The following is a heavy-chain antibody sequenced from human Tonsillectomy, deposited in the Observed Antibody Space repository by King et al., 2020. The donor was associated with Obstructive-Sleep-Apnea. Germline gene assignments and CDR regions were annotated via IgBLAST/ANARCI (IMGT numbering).Heavy chain of an antibody. CDR1: GGSISSGDYY. V-gene: IGHV4-30-4*01. J-gene: IGHJ4*02. D-gene: IGHD3-22*01. CDR2: IYYSGYT. CDR3: ARFRLESMYFYDSSGRYYFDY. Sequence: VQLQESGPGLVKPSQTLSLTCTVSGGSISSGDYYWSWIRRPPGKGLEWIGYIYYSGYTYYSPSLKSRVTISVDTSKNQFSLKLSSVTAADTAVYYCARFRLESMYFYDSSGRYYFDYWGQGALVTVSS.